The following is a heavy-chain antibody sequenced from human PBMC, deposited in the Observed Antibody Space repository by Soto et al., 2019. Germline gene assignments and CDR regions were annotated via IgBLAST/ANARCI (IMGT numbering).Heavy chain of an antibody. J-gene: IGHJ4*02. V-gene: IGHV3-33*01. CDR2: IWYDGSNT. Sequence: GGSLRLSCAASGFTFTNYVMHWVRQAPGKGLEWVAVIWYDGSNTYYADSVMGRFTISRDNSKNTLYLQMKSLRAEDTAVYYCARDLSDDSGMTQDYWGQGTLVTVSS. CDR1: GFTFTNYV. D-gene: IGHD3-10*01. CDR3: ARDLSDDSGMTQDY.